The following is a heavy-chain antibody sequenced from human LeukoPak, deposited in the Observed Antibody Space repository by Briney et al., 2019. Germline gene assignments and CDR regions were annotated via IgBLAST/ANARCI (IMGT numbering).Heavy chain of an antibody. CDR3: ASGYYYDSSGHYDY. D-gene: IGHD3-22*01. CDR2: IYYSGST. CDR1: GGSISSSSYY. Sequence: SETLSLTCTVSGGSISSSSYYWGWIRQPPGKGLEWIGCIYYSGSTYYNPSLKGRVTISVDTSKNQFSLKLSSVTAADTAVYYCASGYYYDSSGHYDYWGQGTLVTVSS. V-gene: IGHV4-39*01. J-gene: IGHJ4*02.